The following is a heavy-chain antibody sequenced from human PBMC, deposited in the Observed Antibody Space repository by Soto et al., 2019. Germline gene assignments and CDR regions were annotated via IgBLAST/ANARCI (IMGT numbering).Heavy chain of an antibody. V-gene: IGHV4-34*01. J-gene: IGHJ3*02. CDR1: GGSFSGYY. CDR2: INHSGST. Sequence: QVQLQQWGAGLLKPSETLSLTCAVYGGSFSGYYWSWIRQPPGKGLEWIGEINHSGSTNYNPSLKSRVTISVDTPKNQFSLKLSSVTAADTAVYYCARGTSITIFGVVIPDAFDIWGQGTMVTVSS. D-gene: IGHD3-3*01. CDR3: ARGTSITIFGVVIPDAFDI.